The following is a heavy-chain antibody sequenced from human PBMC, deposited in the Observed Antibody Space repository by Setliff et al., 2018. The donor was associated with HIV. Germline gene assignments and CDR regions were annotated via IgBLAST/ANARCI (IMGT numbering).Heavy chain of an antibody. J-gene: IGHJ5*01. Sequence: PGGSLRLSCVVSGFSLRSYGMHWVRQAPGKGLEWVAVIWSDGNNIYYSDSVKGRFTISRDISKSTLYLQMNSLRAEDTAVYYCARRTSVGSLAWGQGTLVTVSS. CDR2: IWSDGNNI. D-gene: IGHD3-10*01. V-gene: IGHV3-33*01. CDR1: GFSLRSYG. CDR3: ARRTSVGSLA.